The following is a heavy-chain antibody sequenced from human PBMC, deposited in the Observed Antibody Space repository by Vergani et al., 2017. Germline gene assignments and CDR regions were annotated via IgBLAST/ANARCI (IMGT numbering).Heavy chain of an antibody. J-gene: IGHJ5*02. CDR2: ISWNSNSI. D-gene: IGHD6-6*01. Sequence: EVQLEESGGGLVLPGRSLRLSCVASGFTSAGYAMHWVRQAPGKGLEWVSGISWNSNSIGYADSVKGRFTISRDNAKNSLYLQMNSLRAEDTALYYCAKELGTSSGGGLFDPWGQGTLVTVSS. V-gene: IGHV3-9*02. CDR1: GFTSAGYA. CDR3: AKELGTSSGGGLFDP.